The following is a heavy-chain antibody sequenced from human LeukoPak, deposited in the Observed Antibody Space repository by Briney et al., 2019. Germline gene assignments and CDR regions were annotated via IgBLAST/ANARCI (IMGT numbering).Heavy chain of an antibody. V-gene: IGHV3-21*01. CDR1: GFTFRSYI. Sequence: GGSLRLSCAASGFTFRSYIMNWVRQAPGKGLEWVSSISSSSSYIYYADSVKGRFTISRDNAKNSLYLQMNSLRAEDTAVYYCARWVSSYYYMDVWGKGNTVTVSS. CDR3: ARWVSSYYYMDV. CDR2: ISSSSSYI. J-gene: IGHJ6*03. D-gene: IGHD2/OR15-2a*01.